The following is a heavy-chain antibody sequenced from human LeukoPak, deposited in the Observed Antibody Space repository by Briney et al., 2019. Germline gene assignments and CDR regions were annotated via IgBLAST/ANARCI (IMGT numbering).Heavy chain of an antibody. J-gene: IGHJ4*02. D-gene: IGHD6-19*01. V-gene: IGHV3-23*01. Sequence: GGSLRLSCGASGFTFSSYAMSWVRQAPGKGLEWVSAISGSGGSTYYADSVKGRFTISRDNSKNTLYLQMNSLRAEDTAVYYCAKGMGIAVAGTLGIFDYWGQGTLVTVSS. CDR3: AKGMGIAVAGTLGIFDY. CDR1: GFTFSSYA. CDR2: ISGSGGST.